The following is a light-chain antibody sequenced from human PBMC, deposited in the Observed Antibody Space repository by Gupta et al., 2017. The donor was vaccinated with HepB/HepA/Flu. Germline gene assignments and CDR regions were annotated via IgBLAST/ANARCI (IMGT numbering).Light chain of an antibody. CDR1: QSVLYILNTKNY. CDR3: LQDYTTPLT. Sequence: DILMTQPHSPLAVSLGERATINCKSSQSVLYILNTKNYLGWYQQKPGQPPKLLISWASARESGVPDRFSGSGSGTDFTLTISSLQAEDVAVYYCLQDYTTPLTFGGGTKVEIK. CDR2: WAS. J-gene: IGKJ4*01. V-gene: IGKV4-1*01.